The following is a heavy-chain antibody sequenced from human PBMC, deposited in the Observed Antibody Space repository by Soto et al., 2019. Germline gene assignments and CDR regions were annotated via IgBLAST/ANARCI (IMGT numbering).Heavy chain of an antibody. Sequence: SETLSLTCTVSGGSISSYYWNWIRQPPGKGLEWIGYIYYSGSTNYNPSLKSRVTISVDTSKNQFSLKLSSVTAADTAVYYCARAAAAGYYYYYGMDVWGQGTTVTVSS. CDR2: IYYSGST. CDR1: GGSISSYY. J-gene: IGHJ6*02. CDR3: ARAAAAGYYYYYGMDV. V-gene: IGHV4-59*01. D-gene: IGHD6-13*01.